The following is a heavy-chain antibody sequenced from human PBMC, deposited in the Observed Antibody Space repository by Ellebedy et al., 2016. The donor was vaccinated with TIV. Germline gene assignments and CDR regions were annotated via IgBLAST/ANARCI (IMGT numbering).Heavy chain of an antibody. Sequence: GESLKISCVASGFSFSDYYMSWILQVPGTGLEWLSYISSSGSDTNYADSVKGRFTISRDNSKNTLYLQMNSLRAEDTAVYSCAKAPTGYSPYYFDYWGQGNLVTVSS. J-gene: IGHJ4*02. D-gene: IGHD3-9*01. CDR3: AKAPTGYSPYYFDY. V-gene: IGHV3-11*05. CDR1: GFSFSDYY. CDR2: ISSSGSDT.